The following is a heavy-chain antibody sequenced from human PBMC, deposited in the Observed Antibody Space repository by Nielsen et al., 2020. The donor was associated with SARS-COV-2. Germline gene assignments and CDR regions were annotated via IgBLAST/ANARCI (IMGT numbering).Heavy chain of an antibody. D-gene: IGHD3-3*01. Sequence: ASVKVSCKASGYTFSDYFIHWVRQAPGQGLEWMGRINPKSGDTTYAQTFQGRVTMTRDTSMSTAYMELSRLRSDDTAIYYCARDMRSRRCLECGWFDPWGQGTLVTVSS. CDR2: INPKSGDT. CDR3: ARDMRSRRCLECGWFDP. V-gene: IGHV1-2*06. CDR1: GYTFSDYF. J-gene: IGHJ5*02.